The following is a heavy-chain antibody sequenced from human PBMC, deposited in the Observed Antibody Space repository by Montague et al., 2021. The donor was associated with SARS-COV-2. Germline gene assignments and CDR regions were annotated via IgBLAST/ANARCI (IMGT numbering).Heavy chain of an antibody. CDR2: IKPDGGEK. CDR3: ARDSRIVGATGGMDV. V-gene: IGHV3-7*03. J-gene: IGHJ6*02. CDR1: GFTFSSYW. Sequence: SLRLSCAASGFTFSSYWMSWVHQTPGKGLEWVANIKPDGGEKHYVDSVKGRFTISRDNAKNSLNLQMDSLRAEDTALYYCARDSRIVGATGGMDVWGQGTTVIVSS. D-gene: IGHD1-26*01.